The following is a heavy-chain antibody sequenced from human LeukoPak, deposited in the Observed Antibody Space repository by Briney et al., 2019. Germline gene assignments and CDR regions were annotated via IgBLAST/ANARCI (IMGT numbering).Heavy chain of an antibody. D-gene: IGHD2-21*02. V-gene: IGHV4-30-4*01. CDR3: ARVAMDLVVVTATHFDY. CDR1: GGSVRSGDFY. CDR2: TYFSGST. Sequence: SETLSLTCTVSGGSVRSGDFYWSWIRQPPGKGLEWIGYTYFSGSTYYNPSLKSRLTMSVDTSKNRFSLKLSSVTAADTAVYYCARVAMDLVVVTATHFDYWGQGTLVTVSS. J-gene: IGHJ4*02.